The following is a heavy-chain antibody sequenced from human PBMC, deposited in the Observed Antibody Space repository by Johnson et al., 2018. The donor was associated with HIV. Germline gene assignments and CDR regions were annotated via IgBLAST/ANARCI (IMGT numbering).Heavy chain of an antibody. Sequence: QVQLVESGGGLVKPGGSLRLSCTASGFSFSDYYMNWIRQAPGKGLEWVSYISDSGRIKYYADSVKGRFTISRDNAKNSLYLQMNSLRDEDTAVYFCAREAVGVAGYVDASDIWCQGTMVTVSS. V-gene: IGHV3-11*04. J-gene: IGHJ3*02. CDR2: ISDSGRIK. CDR3: AREAVGVAGYVDASDI. CDR1: GFSFSDYY. D-gene: IGHD6-19*01.